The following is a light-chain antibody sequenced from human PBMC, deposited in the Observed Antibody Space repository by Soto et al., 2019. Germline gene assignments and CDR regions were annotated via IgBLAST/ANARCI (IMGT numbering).Light chain of an antibody. CDR2: GAS. J-gene: IGKJ1*01. CDR3: QHHNSYSQT. Sequence: DIQMTQSPPTLSASVGDRVTITCRASRSIRHYLAWYQQMPGKAPKLLIYGASTLQSGVPSRFSGSGSGTEFTLTISSLQPDDFGTYFCQHHNSYSQTFGQGTKVHIK. V-gene: IGKV1-5*01. CDR1: RSIRHY.